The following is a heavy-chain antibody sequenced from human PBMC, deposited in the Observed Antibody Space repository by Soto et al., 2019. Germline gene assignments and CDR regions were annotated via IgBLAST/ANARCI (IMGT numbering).Heavy chain of an antibody. J-gene: IGHJ6*02. CDR1: GYTFTSYG. CDR2: ISAYNGNT. Sequence: ASVKVSCKASGYTFTSYGISWVRQAPGQGLEWMGWISAYNGNTNYAQKLQGRVTMTTDTSTSTAYMELRSLRSDDTAVYYCASETTTYYDFWSGYCTLDYYGMDVWGQGTTVTVSS. D-gene: IGHD3-3*01. CDR3: ASETTTYYDFWSGYCTLDYYGMDV. V-gene: IGHV1-18*01.